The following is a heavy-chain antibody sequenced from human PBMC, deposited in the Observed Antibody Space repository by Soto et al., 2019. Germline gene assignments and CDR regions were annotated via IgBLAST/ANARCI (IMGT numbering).Heavy chain of an antibody. V-gene: IGHV4-30-4*01. J-gene: IGHJ6*02. CDR2: IYYSGST. CDR1: GGSISSGDYY. CDR3: ARGGSIRGMDV. Sequence: KSSETLSLTCTVSGGSISSGDYYWSWIRQPPGKGLEWIGYIYYSGSTYYNPSLKSRVTISVDTSKNQFSLKLSSVTAADTAVYYCARGGSIRGMDVWGQGTTVTVSS. D-gene: IGHD3-16*01.